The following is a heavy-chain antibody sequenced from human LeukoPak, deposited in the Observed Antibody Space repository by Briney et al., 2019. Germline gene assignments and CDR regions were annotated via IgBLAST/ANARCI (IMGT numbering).Heavy chain of an antibody. V-gene: IGHV3-30*18. CDR3: AKERVGADYPDAFDI. Sequence: PGGSLRLSCAASGFTFSSYGMHWVRQAPGKGLEWVAVISYDGSNKYYADSVKGRFTISKDNSKNTLYLQMNSLRAEDTAVYYCAKERVGADYPDAFDIWGQGTMVTVSS. D-gene: IGHD1-26*01. J-gene: IGHJ3*02. CDR1: GFTFSSYG. CDR2: ISYDGSNK.